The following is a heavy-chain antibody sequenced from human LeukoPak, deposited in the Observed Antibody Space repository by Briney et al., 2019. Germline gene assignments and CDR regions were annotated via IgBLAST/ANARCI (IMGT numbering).Heavy chain of an antibody. Sequence: SETLSLTCTVSGGSISSYYWSWIRQPPGKGLEWIGYIYYTGSTNYNPSLKGRVTISVDTSKNQFSLNLNSVTAADTAVYYCAKTVRYCSSTSCYHMDVWGQGTTVTVSS. J-gene: IGHJ6*02. V-gene: IGHV4-59*08. CDR2: IYYTGST. CDR1: GGSISSYY. CDR3: AKTVRYCSSTSCYHMDV. D-gene: IGHD2-2*01.